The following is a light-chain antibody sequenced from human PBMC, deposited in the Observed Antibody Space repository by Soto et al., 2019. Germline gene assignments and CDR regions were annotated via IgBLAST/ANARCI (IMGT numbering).Light chain of an antibody. CDR2: EVA. CDR3: GSWDSSLSAYV. Sequence: QSVLTQTASVSGSPGQSITMSCTGTSSDVGGYNFVSWYQQHPGKAPKLIVHEVANRLSGVSGRFSGSKSGNTAFLTISGLQAEDEAVYYCGSWDSSLSAYVFGTGTKLTVL. CDR1: SSDVGGYNF. V-gene: IGLV2-14*03. J-gene: IGLJ1*01.